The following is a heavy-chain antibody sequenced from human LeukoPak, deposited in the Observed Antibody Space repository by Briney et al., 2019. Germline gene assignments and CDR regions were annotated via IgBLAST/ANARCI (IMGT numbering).Heavy chain of an antibody. J-gene: IGHJ6*02. CDR3: ARARIEVRFLEWLPRSRYYGMDV. CDR2: IYPNSGGT. V-gene: IGHV1-2*06. D-gene: IGHD3-3*01. Sequence: ASVKVSCKASGYTFTGYYMHWGRQAPGQGLEWMGRIYPNSGGTNYAQKIQGRGAMTRGTSISTADKEESRLRSDATAVYYCARARIEVRFLEWLPRSRYYGMDVWGQGTTVTVSS. CDR1: GYTFTGYY.